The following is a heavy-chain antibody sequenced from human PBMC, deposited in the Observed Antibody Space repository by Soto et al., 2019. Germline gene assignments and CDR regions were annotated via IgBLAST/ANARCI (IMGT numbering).Heavy chain of an antibody. D-gene: IGHD3-3*01. J-gene: IGHJ6*02. CDR2: INPNSGGT. CDR3: ARGGITIFGVVQVYYYGMDV. CDR1: GYTFTGYY. V-gene: IGHV1-2*04. Sequence: GASVKVSCKASGYTFTGYYMHWVRQAPGQGLEWMGWINPNSGGTNYAQKFQGWVTMTRDTSTSTAYMELSRLRSDDTAVYYCARGGITIFGVVQVYYYGMDVWGQGTTVTVSS.